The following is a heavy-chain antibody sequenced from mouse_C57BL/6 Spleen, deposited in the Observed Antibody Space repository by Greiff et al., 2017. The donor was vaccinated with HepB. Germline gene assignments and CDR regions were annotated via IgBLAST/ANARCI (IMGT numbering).Heavy chain of an antibody. CDR3: ARNYGSSSPFDY. CDR2: ISYDGSN. V-gene: IGHV3-6*01. Sequence: VQLQQSGPGLVKPSQSLSLTCSVTGYSITSGYYWNWIRQFPGNKLEWMGYISYDGSNNYNPSLKNRISITRDTSKNQFFLKLNSVTTEDTATYYCARNYGSSSPFDYWGQGTTLTVSS. D-gene: IGHD1-1*01. J-gene: IGHJ2*01. CDR1: GYSITSGYY.